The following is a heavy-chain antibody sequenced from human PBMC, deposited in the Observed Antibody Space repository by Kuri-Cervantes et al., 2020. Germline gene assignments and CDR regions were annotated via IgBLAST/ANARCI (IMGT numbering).Heavy chain of an antibody. D-gene: IGHD3-16*02. CDR3: ARDHYDYVWGSYRQEYNWFDP. J-gene: IGHJ5*02. CDR1: TDSIRSPYY. V-gene: IGHV4-59*13. CDR2: IYYSGST. Sequence: SETLSLTCTVSTDSIRSPYYWSWIRQPPGKGLEWIGYIYYSGSTSYNPSLKSRVTISVDTSKNQFSLKLSSVTAADTAVYYCARDHYDYVWGSYRQEYNWFDPWGQGTLVTVSS.